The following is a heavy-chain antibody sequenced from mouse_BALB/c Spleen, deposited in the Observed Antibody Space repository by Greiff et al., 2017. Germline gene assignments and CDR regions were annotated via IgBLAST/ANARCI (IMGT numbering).Heavy chain of an antibody. CDR1: GFTFSSYG. D-gene: IGHD1-2*01. J-gene: IGHJ2*01. CDR2: INSNGGST. V-gene: IGHV5-6-3*01. CDR3: ARDRSITTATFYFDY. Sequence: EVKLMESGGGLVQPGGSLKLSCAASGFTFSSYGMSWVRQTPDKRLELVATINSNGGSTYYPDSVKGRFTISRDNAKNTLYLQMSSLKSEDTAMYYCARDRSITTATFYFDYWGQGTTLTVSS.